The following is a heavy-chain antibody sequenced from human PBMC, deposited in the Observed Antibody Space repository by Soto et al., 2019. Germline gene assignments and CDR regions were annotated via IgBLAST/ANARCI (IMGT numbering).Heavy chain of an antibody. Sequence: QVQLVESGGGVVQPGRSLRLSCVASGFTFSSYAMHWVRQAPGKGLAWVAIMSYDGNNQYYADSVKGRFTISRDNFKHALYLQMNSLRSEDTAVYYCAKALGELSPESFDYWGHGILVTVSS. CDR3: AKALGELSPESFDY. J-gene: IGHJ4*01. V-gene: IGHV3-30*18. CDR2: MSYDGNNQ. CDR1: GFTFSSYA. D-gene: IGHD3-16*02.